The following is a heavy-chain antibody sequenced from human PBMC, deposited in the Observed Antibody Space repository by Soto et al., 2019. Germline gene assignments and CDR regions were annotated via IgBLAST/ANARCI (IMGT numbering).Heavy chain of an antibody. V-gene: IGHV3-30*04. CDR1: GFTFANYG. J-gene: IGHJ4*02. CDR3: AREISVSGGERQLDS. D-gene: IGHD1-1*01. CDR2: ISHDDTYE. Sequence: QVQLVESGGGVAQSGRSLRLSCEASGFTFANYGMHWVRQAPGKGLEWVAVISHDDTYEDCADSVKGRSTISRDNPKNNLYLEMNSLIAEDAGVYYCAREISVSGGERQLDSWGRGTLVTVSS.